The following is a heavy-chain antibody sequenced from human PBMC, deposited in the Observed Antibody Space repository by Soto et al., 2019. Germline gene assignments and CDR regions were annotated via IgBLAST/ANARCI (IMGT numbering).Heavy chain of an antibody. D-gene: IGHD1-1*01. CDR1: RFTFEDYG. V-gene: IGHV3-9*01. Sequence: EVHLVESGGGLVQPGRSLRLSCAASRFTFEDYGMHWVRQPPGKGLEWVSGISWNGGSPGYADSVKGRFTISRDNAKNSLYLQMNSLIPEDTALYYCAKDMAGTTGAFDIWGLGTMVTVSS. J-gene: IGHJ3*02. CDR2: ISWNGGSP. CDR3: AKDMAGTTGAFDI.